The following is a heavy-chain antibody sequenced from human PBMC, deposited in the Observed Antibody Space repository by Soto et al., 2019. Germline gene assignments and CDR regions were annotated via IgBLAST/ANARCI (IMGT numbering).Heavy chain of an antibody. Sequence: SETLSLTCAVYGWSFSVYYWSWIRQPPGKGLEWIGEINHSGSTNYNPSLKSRVTISVDTSKNQFSLKLSSVTAADTAVYYCARRRIRWFDPWGQGTLVTVSS. J-gene: IGHJ5*02. V-gene: IGHV4-34*01. CDR2: INHSGST. CDR3: ARRRIRWFDP. CDR1: GWSFSVYY.